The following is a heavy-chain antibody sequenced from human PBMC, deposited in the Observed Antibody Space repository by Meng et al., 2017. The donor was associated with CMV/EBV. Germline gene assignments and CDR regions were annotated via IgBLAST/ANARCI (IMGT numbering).Heavy chain of an antibody. Sequence: GESLKISCAASGFTFSSYWMSWVRQAPGKGLEWVANIKQDGSEKYYVNSVKGRFTISRDNAKNSLYLQMNSLRAEDTAVYYCARAEIVVVPAARKVYYYYGMDVWGQGTTVTVSS. D-gene: IGHD2-2*01. J-gene: IGHJ6*02. V-gene: IGHV3-7*01. CDR1: GFTFSSYW. CDR2: IKQDGSEK. CDR3: ARAEIVVVPAARKVYYYYGMDV.